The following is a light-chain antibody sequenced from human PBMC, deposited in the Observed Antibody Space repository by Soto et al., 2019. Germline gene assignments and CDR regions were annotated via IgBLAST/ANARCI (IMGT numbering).Light chain of an antibody. CDR3: MQSLQPPPT. V-gene: IGKV2-28*01. Sequence: EIVMTQSPLSLSVTPGEPASISCRSSQSLLHSNGYNCLEWYLQKPGQSPQLLIHMGSSRAPGVPDRFNGSGSGTDYTLKISRVEADDVGVYYCMQSLQPPPTCGGATNVEIK. CDR1: QSLLHSNGYNC. J-gene: IGKJ4*01. CDR2: MGS.